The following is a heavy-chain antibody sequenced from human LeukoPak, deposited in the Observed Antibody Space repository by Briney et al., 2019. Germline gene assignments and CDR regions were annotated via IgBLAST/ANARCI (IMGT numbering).Heavy chain of an antibody. CDR1: GGSISSGDYY. CDR3: AKVGPARVRWFQLDP. Sequence: PSETLSLTCTVSGGSISSGDYYWSWIRQPPGKGLEWIGYIYYSGSTYYNPSLKSRVTISVDTSKNQFSLKLSSVTAADTAVYYCAKVGPARVRWFQLDPWGQGTLVTVSS. CDR2: IYYSGST. D-gene: IGHD4-23*01. J-gene: IGHJ5*02. V-gene: IGHV4-30-4*01.